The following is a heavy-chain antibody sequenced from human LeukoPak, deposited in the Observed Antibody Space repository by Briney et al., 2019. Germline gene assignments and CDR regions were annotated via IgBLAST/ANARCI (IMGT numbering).Heavy chain of an antibody. CDR3: ARGSAKRGYSYGYSWMGIDWFDP. CDR1: GGSFSGYY. D-gene: IGHD5-18*01. J-gene: IGHJ5*02. V-gene: IGHV4-34*01. Sequence: SETLYLTCAVYGGSFSGYYWSWIRQPPGKGLEWIGEINHSGSTNYNPSLKSRVTISVDTSKNQFSLKLSSVTAADTAVYYCARGSAKRGYSYGYSWMGIDWFDPWGQGTLVTVSS. CDR2: INHSGST.